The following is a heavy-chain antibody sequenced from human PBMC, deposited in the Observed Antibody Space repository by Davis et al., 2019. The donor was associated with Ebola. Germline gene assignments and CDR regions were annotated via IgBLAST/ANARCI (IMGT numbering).Heavy chain of an antibody. CDR1: GGTFSTSA. CDR3: ASLGATTNWGFDP. D-gene: IGHD5-24*01. V-gene: IGHV1-8*02. CDR2: MNPNSGNT. Sequence: AASVKVSCKTSGGTFSTSAINWVRLAPGQGLEWMGWMNPNSGNTGYAQKFQGRVTMTRDTSTSTVYMELSSLRSEDTAVYYCASLGATTNWGFDPWGQGTLVTVSS. J-gene: IGHJ5*02.